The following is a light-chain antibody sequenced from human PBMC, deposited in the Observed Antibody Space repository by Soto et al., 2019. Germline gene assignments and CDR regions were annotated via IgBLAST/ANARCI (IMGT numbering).Light chain of an antibody. CDR3: QKSYSTPT. CDR2: SAS. CDR1: QTIYTY. Sequence: DIQMTQSPSSLSASVGDRVTISCRATQTIYTYLSWYRQKPGKAPKLLIFSASSSQSGVPSRFSGSGSGTDFTLTISSLQPEDFATDYCQKSYSTPTFGQGNKVDIK. V-gene: IGKV1-39*01. J-gene: IGKJ1*01.